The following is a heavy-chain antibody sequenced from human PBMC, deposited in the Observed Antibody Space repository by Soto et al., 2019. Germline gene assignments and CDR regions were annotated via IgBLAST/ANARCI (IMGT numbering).Heavy chain of an antibody. CDR1: GFPFDRYA. J-gene: IGHJ3*01. CDR3: AKGRIAVAAGAFDS. CDR2: IWYDGSYT. Sequence: QVPLAESGGGVVQPGTSLRLSCAASGFPFDRYAIHWVRQAPGTGLEWVAAIWYDGSYTYYGESVKGRFLISRDNSKNTVVLEMNSLRAEDAAVDFCAKGRIAVAAGAFDSWGPGTRVIVSS. V-gene: IGHV3-33*03. D-gene: IGHD6-19*01.